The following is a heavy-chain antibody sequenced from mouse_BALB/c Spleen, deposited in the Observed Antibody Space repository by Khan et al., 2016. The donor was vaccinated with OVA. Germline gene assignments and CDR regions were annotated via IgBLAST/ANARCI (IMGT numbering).Heavy chain of an antibody. CDR2: ISYSGST. D-gene: IGHD2-3*01. J-gene: IGHJ4*01. Sequence: EVQLQESGPGLVKPSQSLSLTCTVTGYSITSDYAWNWIRQFPGNTLEWMGYISYSGSTNYNHSLKSRISITRDTSKNQFILQLNSVTTEDTDTYFCARDGSRYNYAIDYWGQGTSVTVSS. CDR1: GYSITSDYA. V-gene: IGHV3-2*02. CDR3: ARDGSRYNYAIDY.